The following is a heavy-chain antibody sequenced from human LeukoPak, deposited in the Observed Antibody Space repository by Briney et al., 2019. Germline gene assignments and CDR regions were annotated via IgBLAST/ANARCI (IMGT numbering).Heavy chain of an antibody. CDR2: ISGSGGST. Sequence: GGSLRLSCAASGFTFSSYAMSWVRQAPGEGLEWVSAISGSGGSTYYADSVKGRFTISIDNSRDTLYLQMNSLRAEDTAVYYCAKGYYDYVWGSYYFDYWGQGTLVTVSS. J-gene: IGHJ4*02. V-gene: IGHV3-23*01. CDR1: GFTFSSYA. CDR3: AKGYYDYVWGSYYFDY. D-gene: IGHD3-16*01.